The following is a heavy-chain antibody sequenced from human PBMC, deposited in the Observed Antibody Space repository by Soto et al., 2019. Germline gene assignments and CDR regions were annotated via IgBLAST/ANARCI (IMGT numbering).Heavy chain of an antibody. CDR2: ISYDGSNK. J-gene: IGHJ4*02. CDR1: GFTFSSYG. V-gene: IGHV3-30*03. CDR3: ATRGPEYYFDY. Sequence: PGGSLRLSCAASGFTFSSYGMHWVRQAPGKGLEWVAVISYDGSNKYYADSVKGRFTISRDNSKNTLYLQMNSLRAEDTAVYYCATRGPEYYFDYWGQGTLVTVSS.